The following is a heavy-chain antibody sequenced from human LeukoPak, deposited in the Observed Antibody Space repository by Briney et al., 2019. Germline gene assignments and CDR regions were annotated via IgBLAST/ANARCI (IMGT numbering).Heavy chain of an antibody. D-gene: IGHD6-13*01. J-gene: IGHJ4*02. Sequence: SETLSLTCTVSGGSISSYYWSWIRQPPGKGLEWIGYIYNSGNTNYNPSLKSRVTISIDTSKNQFSLKLSSVTAADTAVYYCARSWGQQLPPVYWGQGTLVTVSS. CDR2: IYNSGNT. CDR3: ARSWGQQLPPVY. V-gene: IGHV4-59*01. CDR1: GGSISSYY.